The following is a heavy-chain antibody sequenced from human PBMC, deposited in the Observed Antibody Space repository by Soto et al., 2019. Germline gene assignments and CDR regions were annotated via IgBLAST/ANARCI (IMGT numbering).Heavy chain of an antibody. D-gene: IGHD6-13*01. Sequence: VGSVRLSCAASVFTFSSYSMNCVRHSPGKWLEWVSYISSSSSTIYYADSVKGRFTISRDNAKNSLYLQMNSLRDEDTAVYYCARDLAASYYYYYYGMEVWGQGTTVIVS. CDR1: VFTFSSYS. J-gene: IGHJ6*01. V-gene: IGHV3-48*02. CDR3: ARDLAASYYYYYYGMEV. CDR2: ISSSSSTI.